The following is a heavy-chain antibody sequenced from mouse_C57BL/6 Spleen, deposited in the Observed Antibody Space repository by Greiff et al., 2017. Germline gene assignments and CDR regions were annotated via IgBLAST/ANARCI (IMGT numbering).Heavy chain of an antibody. CDR1: GFNIKDYY. CDR2: IDPEDGET. D-gene: IGHD1-1*01. Sequence: EVQLQESGAELVKPGASVKLSCTASGFNIKDYYMHWVKQRTEQGLEWIGRIDPEDGETKYAPKFQGKATITADTSSNTAYLQLSSLTSEDTAVYYCAFYYYGSSWDYAMDYWGQGTSVTVSS. CDR3: AFYYYGSSWDYAMDY. V-gene: IGHV14-2*01. J-gene: IGHJ4*01.